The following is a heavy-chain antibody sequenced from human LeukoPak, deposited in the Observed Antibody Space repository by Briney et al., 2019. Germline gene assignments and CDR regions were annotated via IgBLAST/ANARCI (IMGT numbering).Heavy chain of an antibody. Sequence: SPGGSLRLSCAASGFTFSSYSMNWVRQAPGRGLEWVSSMNSRSSSKYYADSVKGRFTISRDNAKNSLYLQMNSLRAEDTAVYYCARGPTMKMDVWGKGTTVTVSS. CDR3: ARGPTMKMDV. CDR1: GFTFSSYS. J-gene: IGHJ6*04. D-gene: IGHD3-22*01. V-gene: IGHV3-21*01. CDR2: MNSRSSSK.